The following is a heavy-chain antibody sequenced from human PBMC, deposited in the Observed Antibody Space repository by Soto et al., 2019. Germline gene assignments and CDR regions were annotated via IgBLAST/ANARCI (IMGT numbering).Heavy chain of an antibody. V-gene: IGHV5-10-1*01. D-gene: IGHD3-10*01. CDR2: IDPSDSYT. CDR3: ARLRGGFGELLTC. CDR1: GYSFTSYW. Sequence: EVQLVQSGAEVKKPGESLRISCKGSGYSFTSYWISWVRQMPGKGLEWMGRIDPSDSYTNYSPSFQGHVTISADKSITTAYRRGSSRKASDTAVYYGARLRGGFGELLTCGGQGPLVPASS. J-gene: IGHJ4*02.